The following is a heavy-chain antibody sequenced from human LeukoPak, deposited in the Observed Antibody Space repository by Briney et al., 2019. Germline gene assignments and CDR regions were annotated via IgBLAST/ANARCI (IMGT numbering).Heavy chain of an antibody. CDR1: GGTFSRYA. J-gene: IGHJ4*02. D-gene: IGHD6-19*01. CDR2: IIPMFGIA. V-gene: IGHV1-69*01. CDR3: ARDRPYTGGWRGFDY. Sequence: GSSVKVSCKASGGTFSRYAISLVRQDPGQGLEWIGGIIPMFGIANYAQQFQGRVTITADASTSSAYMELSSLRSEDTAVYYCARDRPYTGGWRGFDYWGQGTLVTVSS.